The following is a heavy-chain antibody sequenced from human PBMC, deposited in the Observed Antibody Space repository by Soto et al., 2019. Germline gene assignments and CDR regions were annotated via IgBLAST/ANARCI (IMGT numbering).Heavy chain of an antibody. CDR3: ATWYEWEHAYDV. J-gene: IGHJ3*01. CDR1: GLTISGKKY. CDR2: LYDVDGS. Sequence: DVQLVESGGGLIQPGESLRLSCAAFGLTISGKKYVAWVRQAPGKGLEWVSGLYDVDGSFYADSVRGRFTTSSDSSKTTVYLQMNDLRPDDTAVYYCATWYEWEHAYDVWGQGTTVTVSS. D-gene: IGHD2-8*01. V-gene: IGHV3-53*01.